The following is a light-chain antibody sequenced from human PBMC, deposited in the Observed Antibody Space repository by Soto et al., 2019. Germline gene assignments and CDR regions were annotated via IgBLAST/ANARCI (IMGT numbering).Light chain of an antibody. CDR3: QQYNNWPRT. V-gene: IGKV3-20*01. CDR2: GAS. CDR1: QSVSTNN. Sequence: IVLTQSPGTLSSSPGERATLSCRASQSVSTNNLAWYQQRPGQAPRLLIYGASRRATGIPDRFSGSGSGTDFTLTISRLEPEDLAVYYCQQYNNWPRTFGQGTKVEIK. J-gene: IGKJ1*01.